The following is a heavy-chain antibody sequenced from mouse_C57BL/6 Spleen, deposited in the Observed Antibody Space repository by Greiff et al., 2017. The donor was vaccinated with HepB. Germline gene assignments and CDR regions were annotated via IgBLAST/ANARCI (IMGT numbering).Heavy chain of an antibody. Sequence: QVQLQQSGAELARPGASVKLSCKASGYTFTSYGISWVKQRTGQGLEWIGEIYPRSGNTYYNEKFKGKATLTADKSSSTAYMELRSLTSEDSAVYSCARYGSSFPYFDYWGQGTTLTVSS. CDR1: GYTFTSYG. V-gene: IGHV1-81*01. D-gene: IGHD1-1*01. J-gene: IGHJ2*01. CDR2: IYPRSGNT. CDR3: ARYGSSFPYFDY.